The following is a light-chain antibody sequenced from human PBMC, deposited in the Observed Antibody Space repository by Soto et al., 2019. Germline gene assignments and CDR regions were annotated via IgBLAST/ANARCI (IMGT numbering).Light chain of an antibody. CDR2: DVN. Sequence: QSALTQPASVSGSPGQSITISCTGTSSYVGGYKYVSWYQQHPGKAPKLMIYDVNDRPSGVSNRFSGSKSGNTASLTISGLLAEDEADYYCSSYTSTTTLVVFGGGTKLTVL. V-gene: IGLV2-14*01. CDR1: SSYVGGYKY. CDR3: SSYTSTTTLVV. J-gene: IGLJ2*01.